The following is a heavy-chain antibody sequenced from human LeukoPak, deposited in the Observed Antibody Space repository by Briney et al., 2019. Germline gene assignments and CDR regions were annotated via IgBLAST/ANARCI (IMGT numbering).Heavy chain of an antibody. Sequence: SQTLSLTCAIYGDSVSSNSTAWNWIRQSPSRGLEWLGRTYYRSKWYNNYAEFLKSRIIISPDTSKNLFSLQLNSVTPEDTAVYYCVRRGGAYSDWGQGILVTVSS. J-gene: IGHJ4*02. D-gene: IGHD2-15*01. CDR2: TYYRSKWYN. V-gene: IGHV6-1*01. CDR3: VRRGGAYSD. CDR1: GDSVSSNSTA.